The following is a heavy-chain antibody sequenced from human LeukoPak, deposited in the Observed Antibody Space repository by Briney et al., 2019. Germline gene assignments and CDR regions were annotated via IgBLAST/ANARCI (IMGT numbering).Heavy chain of an antibody. V-gene: IGHV3-74*01. CDR2: INSDGSST. J-gene: IGHJ4*02. CDR1: GFTFSSYW. D-gene: IGHD2-2*01. Sequence: GGSLRLSCAASGFTFSSYWMHWARQAPGKGLVWVSRINSDGSSTSYADSVKGRFTISRDNAKNTLYLQMNSLRAEDTAVYYCARDFGHCSSTSCFYFDYWGQGTLVTVSS. CDR3: ARDFGHCSSTSCFYFDY.